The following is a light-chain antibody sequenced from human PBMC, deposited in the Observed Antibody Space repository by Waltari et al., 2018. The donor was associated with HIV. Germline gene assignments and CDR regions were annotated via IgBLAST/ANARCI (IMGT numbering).Light chain of an antibody. CDR3: QAWDTSGVV. J-gene: IGLJ2*01. V-gene: IGLV3-1*01. CDR2: QDN. CDR1: TLGNKY. Sequence: SSELLQPPSMSVSPGQTASLTCSGATLGNKYASWYHQKPGQSPVLVMSQDNKRPSDIPERFSGSNSGDTATLTISGTQALEEADYYCQAWDTSGVVFGGGTKLTVL.